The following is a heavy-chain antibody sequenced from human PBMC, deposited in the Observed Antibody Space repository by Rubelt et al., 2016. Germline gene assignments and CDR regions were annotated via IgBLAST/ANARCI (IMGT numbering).Heavy chain of an antibody. CDR3: ARAGSSTTDVNYYGMDV. CDR2: ISSGGSDI. CDR1: GFTFSSYA. Sequence: VQLVESGGGLVKPGGSLRLSCSASGFTFSSYAMNWVRQAPGKGLEWVSSISSGGSDIFHADSVKGRFSISRDNAKTSVYLQMNRLRAEDTAVYYCARAGSSTTDVNYYGMDVWGQGTTVTVSS. J-gene: IGHJ6*02. V-gene: IGHV3-21*01. D-gene: IGHD2-2*01.